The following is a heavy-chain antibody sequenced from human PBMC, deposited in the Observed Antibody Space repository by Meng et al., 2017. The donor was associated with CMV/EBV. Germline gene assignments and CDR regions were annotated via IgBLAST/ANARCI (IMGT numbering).Heavy chain of an antibody. CDR2: IYTSGST. Sequence: YWSWIRKPAGKGLEWIGRIYTSGSTNYNPSLKSRVTMSVDTSKNQFSLKLSSVTAADTAVYYCARDRLDYDSSGYYYAHEIYALDIWGQGTMVTVSS. J-gene: IGHJ3*02. CDR3: ARDRLDYDSSGYYYAHEIYALDI. V-gene: IGHV4-4*07. CDR1: Y. D-gene: IGHD3-22*01.